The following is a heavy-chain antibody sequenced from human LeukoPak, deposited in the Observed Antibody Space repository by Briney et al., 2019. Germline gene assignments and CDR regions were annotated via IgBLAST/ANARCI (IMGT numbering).Heavy chain of an antibody. V-gene: IGHV3-23*01. D-gene: IGHD3-22*01. CDR1: GFTFTSST. CDR2: IIGAGGST. CDR3: AKPPYDSSAGAPNFDY. Sequence: GGSLRRSCAAAGFTFTSSTMSWVRQAPGKGLEWVSAIIGAGGSTYYADSVKGRFTISRDNSKDTLCLQMNSLKAEDTDVYDCAKPPYDSSAGAPNFDYWGQGTLVTVSS. J-gene: IGHJ4*02.